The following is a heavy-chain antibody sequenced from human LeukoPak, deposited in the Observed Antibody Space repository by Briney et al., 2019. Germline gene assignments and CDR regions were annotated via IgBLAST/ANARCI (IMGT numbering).Heavy chain of an antibody. J-gene: IGHJ4*02. CDR1: GYTFTNYA. CDR3: ARGHSHSGSPIDY. V-gene: IGHV1-18*01. CDR2: ISPYNGDR. Sequence: EASVKVSCKASGYTFTNYAITWVRQAPGQGPEWMGWISPYNGDRRDALKFQDRVTMTTDTSTTTAYMELSRLRSDDTAVYYCARGHSHSGSPIDYWGQGTLVTVSS. D-gene: IGHD1-26*01.